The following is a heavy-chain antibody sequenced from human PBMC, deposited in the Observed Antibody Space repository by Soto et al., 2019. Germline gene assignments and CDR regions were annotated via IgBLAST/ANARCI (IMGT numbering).Heavy chain of an antibody. V-gene: IGHV3-7*03. Sequence: PGGSLRLSCAASGFTFSSYWMSWVRQAPGKGLEWVANIKQDGSEKYYVDSVKGRFTISRDNAKNSLYLQMNSLRAEDTAVYYCARDATWGKWLRLGFDYWGQGTLVTVSS. CDR2: IKQDGSEK. J-gene: IGHJ4*02. D-gene: IGHD5-12*01. CDR3: ARDATWGKWLRLGFDY. CDR1: GFTFSSYW.